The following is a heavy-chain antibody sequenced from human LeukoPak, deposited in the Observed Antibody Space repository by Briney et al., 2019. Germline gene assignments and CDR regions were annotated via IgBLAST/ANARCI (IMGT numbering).Heavy chain of an antibody. CDR3: ARYYDILTGYAALYYYYGMDV. V-gene: IGHV1-69*13. D-gene: IGHD3-9*01. J-gene: IGHJ6*02. CDR1: GGTXSSYA. Sequence: ASVKVSCKASGGTXSSYAISGVRQAPGEGLEWMGGIIPILGTANYAQKFQGRVTITADESTSTAYMEVSSLRSEDTAVYYCARYYDILTGYAALYYYYGMDVWGQGTTVTVSS. CDR2: IIPILGTA.